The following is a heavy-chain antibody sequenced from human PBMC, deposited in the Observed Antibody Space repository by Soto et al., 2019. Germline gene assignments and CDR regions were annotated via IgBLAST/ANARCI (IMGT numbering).Heavy chain of an antibody. Sequence: ASVKVSCKASGYTFTSYGISWVRQAPGQGLEGMGWISAYNGNTNYAQKLQGRVTMNTDTSTSTAYMELRSLRSDDTAVYYCARDYPYYYDSSGYYYHYYYGMDVWGQGTTVTVSS. V-gene: IGHV1-18*01. D-gene: IGHD3-22*01. CDR2: ISAYNGNT. CDR3: ARDYPYYYDSSGYYYHYYYGMDV. CDR1: GYTFTSYG. J-gene: IGHJ6*02.